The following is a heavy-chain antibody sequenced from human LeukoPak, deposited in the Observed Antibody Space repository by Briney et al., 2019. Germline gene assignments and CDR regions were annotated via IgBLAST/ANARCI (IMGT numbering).Heavy chain of an antibody. D-gene: IGHD1/OR15-1a*01. J-gene: IGHJ4*02. CDR3: ATSESQTRFDY. CDR2: IFPGDSEA. Sequence: GESLKISCKGSGYSFTTHWIGWVRQLPGKGLEWMGLIFPGDSEAIYSPSLQGQVTISADKSINTAYLRWSSLKASDTAMYYCATSESQTRFDYWGQGTLVTVSS. CDR1: GYSFTTHW. V-gene: IGHV5-51*01.